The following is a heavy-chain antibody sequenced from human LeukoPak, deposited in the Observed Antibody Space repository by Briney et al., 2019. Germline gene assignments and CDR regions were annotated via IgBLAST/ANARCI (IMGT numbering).Heavy chain of an antibody. Sequence: SVKVSCKASGGTFSSYAISWVRQAPGQGLEWMGGIIPISGTANYAQKFQGRVTITADKSTSTAYMELSSLRSEDTAVYYCASSSWNEYFQHWGQGTLVTVSS. D-gene: IGHD6-13*01. V-gene: IGHV1-69*06. CDR1: GGTFSSYA. CDR3: ASSSWNEYFQH. J-gene: IGHJ1*01. CDR2: IIPISGTA.